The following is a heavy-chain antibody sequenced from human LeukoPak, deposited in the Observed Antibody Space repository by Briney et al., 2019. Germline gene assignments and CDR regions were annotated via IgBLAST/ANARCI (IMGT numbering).Heavy chain of an antibody. D-gene: IGHD3-22*01. CDR2: IYYSGST. Sequence: SETLSLTCTVSGGSISSYYWSWIRQPPGKGLEWIGYIYYSGSTNYNPSLKSRVTISVDTSKNQFSLKLSSVTAADTAVYYCARVDIKYYYDSSGYPPPTYYFDYWGQGTLVTVSS. CDR1: GGSISSYY. V-gene: IGHV4-59*01. J-gene: IGHJ4*02. CDR3: ARVDIKYYYDSSGYPPPTYYFDY.